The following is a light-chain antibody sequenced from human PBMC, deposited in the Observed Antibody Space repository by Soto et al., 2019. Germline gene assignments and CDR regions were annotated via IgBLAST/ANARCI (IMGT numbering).Light chain of an antibody. J-gene: IGLJ1*01. CDR3: GTWDSSLTAVYV. CDR2: DSD. Sequence: QSVLTQPPSASGTPGQRVTISCSGSSSNIGSNTVNWYQQLPGTAPKLLIYDSDKRPSGIPDRFSGSKSGTSATLGITGLQTGDEADYYCGTWDSSLTAVYVFGTGTKVTVL. V-gene: IGLV1-51*01. CDR1: SSNIGSNT.